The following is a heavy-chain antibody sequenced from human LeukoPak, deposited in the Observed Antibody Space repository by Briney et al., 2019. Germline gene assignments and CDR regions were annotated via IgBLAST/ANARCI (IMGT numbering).Heavy chain of an antibody. V-gene: IGHV4-59*01. D-gene: IGHD6-13*01. J-gene: IGHJ4*02. CDR2: IYYSGST. CDR3: ARGYGYSSSWLVGGYFDY. Sequence: SETLSLTCTVSGGSISSYYWSWIRQPPGKGLEWIGYIYYSGSTNYNPSLKSRVTISVDTSKNQFSLKLSSVTAADTAVYYCARGYGYSSSWLVGGYFDYWGQGTLVTVSS. CDR1: GGSISSYY.